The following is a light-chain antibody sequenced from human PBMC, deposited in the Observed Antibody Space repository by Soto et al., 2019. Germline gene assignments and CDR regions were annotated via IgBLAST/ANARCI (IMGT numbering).Light chain of an antibody. CDR2: KVS. Sequence: DVVMTQSPLSLPVTLGQPASISCRSSQSLVYSDGNTYLNWFQQRPGQSPRRLIYKVSNRDSGVPDRFSVSGAGSDFTLKISGVEAEDVGVYYCMQGTHWQVTFGQGTRLEIK. CDR1: QSLVYSDGNTY. J-gene: IGKJ5*01. CDR3: MQGTHWQVT. V-gene: IGKV2-30*01.